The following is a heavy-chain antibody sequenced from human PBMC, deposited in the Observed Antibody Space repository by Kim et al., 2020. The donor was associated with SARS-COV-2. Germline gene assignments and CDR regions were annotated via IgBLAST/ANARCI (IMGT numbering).Heavy chain of an antibody. Sequence: SETLSLTCTVSGGSISSYYWSWIRQPPGKGLEWIGYIYYSGSTNYNPSLKSRVTISVDTSKNQFSLKLSAVTAADTAVYYCARVKGRVWFGELSSRYYFDYCGQGTLVTVSS. D-gene: IGHD3-10*01. V-gene: IGHV4-59*13. CDR2: IYYSGST. J-gene: IGHJ4*02. CDR3: ARVKGRVWFGELSSRYYFDY. CDR1: GGSISSYY.